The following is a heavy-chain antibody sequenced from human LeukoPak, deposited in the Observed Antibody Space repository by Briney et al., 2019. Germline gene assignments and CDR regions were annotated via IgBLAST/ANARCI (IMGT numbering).Heavy chain of an antibody. D-gene: IGHD3-3*01. Sequence: SETLSLTCTVSGGXISSYYCSWIRQPPGKGLEWIGHIYYSGSTNYNPSLKSRVTISVDTSKNQFSLKLTSVTAADTAVYYCARGVPEYYDFWSGYFYYFDYWGQGTLVTVSS. V-gene: IGHV4-59*01. CDR3: ARGVPEYYDFWSGYFYYFDY. J-gene: IGHJ4*02. CDR2: IYYSGST. CDR1: GGXISSYY.